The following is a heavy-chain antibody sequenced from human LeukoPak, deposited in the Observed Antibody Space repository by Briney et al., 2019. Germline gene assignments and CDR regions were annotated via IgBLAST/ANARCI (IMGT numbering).Heavy chain of an antibody. J-gene: IGHJ4*02. Sequence: ASVKVSCKASGYTFTGYFMRWVRQAPGQGLEWMGRINPNSGGTNYAQKFQGRVTMTTDASISTAYMELSRLRSDDTAVYYCARGGYSYGFVVDYWGQGTLVTVSS. CDR2: INPNSGGT. D-gene: IGHD5-18*01. CDR1: GYTFTGYF. CDR3: ARGGYSYGFVVDY. V-gene: IGHV1-2*06.